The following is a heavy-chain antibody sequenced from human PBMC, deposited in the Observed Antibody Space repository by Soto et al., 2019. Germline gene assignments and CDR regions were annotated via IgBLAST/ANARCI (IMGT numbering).Heavy chain of an antibody. Sequence: PGGSLRVSCAAAGFTFCSYSMTWFHQAPGKGLEWVANIKQDGSEKYYVDSVKGRFTISRDNAKNSLYLQMNSLRAEDTAVYYCARDRYSYYDFWSGSLPYYYYGMDVWGQGTTVTVS. D-gene: IGHD3-3*01. J-gene: IGHJ6*02. CDR3: ARDRYSYYDFWSGSLPYYYYGMDV. V-gene: IGHV3-7*01. CDR2: IKQDGSEK. CDR1: GFTFCSYS.